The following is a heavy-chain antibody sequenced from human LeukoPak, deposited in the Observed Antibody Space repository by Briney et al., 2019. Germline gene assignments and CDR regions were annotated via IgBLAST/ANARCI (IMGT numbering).Heavy chain of an antibody. J-gene: IGHJ4*02. CDR2: IYSSGSA. D-gene: IGHD3-3*01. V-gene: IGHV4-39*01. Sequence: KSSETLSLTCTVSGGSINSNNYYWGWIRQPPGKGLEWIGSIYSSGSAYYNPSLKSRVTISVDTSENQFSLRLSSVTAADTAVYYCQSRYLEWLLEYWGQGTLVTVSS. CDR1: GGSINSNNYY. CDR3: QSRYLEWLLEY.